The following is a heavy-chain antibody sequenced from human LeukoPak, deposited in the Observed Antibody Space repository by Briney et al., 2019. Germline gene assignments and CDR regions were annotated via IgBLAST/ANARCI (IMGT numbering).Heavy chain of an antibody. CDR2: INPNSGGT. J-gene: IGHJ4*02. CDR3: AGDGWVGATPSGFDY. V-gene: IGHV1-2*06. Sequence: ASVKVSCKASGYTFTGYYMHWVRQAPGQGLEWMGRINPNSGGTNYAQKFQGRVTMTRDTSISTAYMELSRLRSDDTAVYYCAGDGWVGATPSGFDYWGQGTLVTVSS. D-gene: IGHD2-15*01. CDR1: GYTFTGYY.